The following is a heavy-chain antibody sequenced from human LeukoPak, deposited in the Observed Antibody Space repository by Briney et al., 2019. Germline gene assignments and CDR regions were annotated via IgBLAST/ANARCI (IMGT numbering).Heavy chain of an antibody. J-gene: IGHJ6*02. Sequence: VRSVRLSCAASGFTFSSYGMHWVRQAPGKGLEWVAVISYDGSNKYYADSVKGRVTISRDNSKNTLYLQMKSLRAEDTAVYYCAKDSSPGGMDVWGQGTTVTVCS. CDR1: GFTFSSYG. CDR3: AKDSSPGGMDV. V-gene: IGHV3-30*18. CDR2: ISYDGSNK.